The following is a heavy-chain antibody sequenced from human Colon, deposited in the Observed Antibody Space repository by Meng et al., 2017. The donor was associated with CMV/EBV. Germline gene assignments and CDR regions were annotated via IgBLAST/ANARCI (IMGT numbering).Heavy chain of an antibody. CDR1: GGPITNRNV. D-gene: IGHD3-22*01. V-gene: IGHV4-4*03. CDR2: VYLGGTI. CDR3: ASLKDYDGRGYYYFES. J-gene: IGHJ4*02. Sequence: QVRRQRSGPSLVGPPGTPSLTCTVSGGPITNRNVWSWVRLPPGKGLEWIGEVYLGGTIHHHPSLQSRVTISLDKAKDHLSLKLASVTAADTAVYYCASLKDYDGRGYYYFESWGQGTLVTVS.